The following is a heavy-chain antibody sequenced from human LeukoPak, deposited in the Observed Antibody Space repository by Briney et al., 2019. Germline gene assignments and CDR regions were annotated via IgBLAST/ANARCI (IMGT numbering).Heavy chain of an antibody. CDR3: ARGLPRTYYYDSSGYFDY. CDR1: GGSFSGYY. Sequence: SETLSLTCAVYGGSFSGYYWSWIRQPPGKGLEWIGEINHSGSNNYNPSLKSRVTISVDTSKNQFSLKLSSVTAADTAVYYCARGLPRTYYYDSSGYFDYWGQGTLVTVSS. V-gene: IGHV4-34*01. J-gene: IGHJ4*02. D-gene: IGHD3-22*01. CDR2: INHSGSN.